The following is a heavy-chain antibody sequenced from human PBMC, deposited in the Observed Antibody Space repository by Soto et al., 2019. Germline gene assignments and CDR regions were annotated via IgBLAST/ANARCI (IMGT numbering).Heavy chain of an antibody. CDR2: ISSNGGST. CDR3: VKGGFYYDILTGYSNEIDY. V-gene: IGHV3-64D*08. CDR1: GFTFSSYA. Sequence: GGSLRLSCSASGFTFSSYAMHWVRQAPGKGLEYVSAISSNGGSTYYADSVKGRFTISRDNSKNTLYLQMSSLRAEDTAVYYCVKGGFYYDILTGYSNEIDYWGQGTLVTVSS. D-gene: IGHD3-9*01. J-gene: IGHJ4*02.